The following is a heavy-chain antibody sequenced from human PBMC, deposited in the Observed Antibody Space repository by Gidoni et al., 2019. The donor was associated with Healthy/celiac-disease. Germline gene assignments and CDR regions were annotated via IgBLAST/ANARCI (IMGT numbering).Heavy chain of an antibody. V-gene: IGHV3-30*18. CDR3: AKAQVYSSGWYGVGY. Sequence: QVQLVESGGGVVQPGRSLRLSCAASGFTFSSYGMHWVRQAPGKGLEWVAVISYDGSNKYYADSVKGRFTISRDNSKNTLYLQMNSLRAEDTAVYYCAKAQVYSSGWYGVGYWGQGTLVTVSS. CDR2: ISYDGSNK. D-gene: IGHD6-19*01. CDR1: GFTFSSYG. J-gene: IGHJ4*02.